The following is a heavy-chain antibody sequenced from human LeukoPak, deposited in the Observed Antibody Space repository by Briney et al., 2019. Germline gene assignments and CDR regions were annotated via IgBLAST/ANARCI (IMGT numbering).Heavy chain of an antibody. CDR1: GFTFSSYA. Sequence: GGSLRLSCATSGFTFSSYAMSWVRQAPGKGLKWVSAISGSGGSTYYADSVKGRFTISRDNSKNTLYLQMNSLRAEDTAVYYCAKDPRGLFDYWGQGTLVTVSS. D-gene: IGHD3-10*01. V-gene: IGHV3-23*01. CDR2: ISGSGGST. CDR3: AKDPRGLFDY. J-gene: IGHJ4*02.